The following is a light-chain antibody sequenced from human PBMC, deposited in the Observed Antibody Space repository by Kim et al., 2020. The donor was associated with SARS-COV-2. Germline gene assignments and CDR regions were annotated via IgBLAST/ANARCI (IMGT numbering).Light chain of an antibody. J-gene: IGKJ1*01. V-gene: IGKV2-30*01. CDR3: KQCKNCPCT. CDR2: KVS. CDR1: QSLVDSDGKTY. Sequence: DVVMTQSPLSLPVTLGQPASISCRSSQSLVDSDGKTYLSWYQQRPGQSPKRLIYKVSDRDSGVPERFSGSGSGTDFTLKISRVEAEDVGVYYCKQCKNCPCTFGQGTKVDIK.